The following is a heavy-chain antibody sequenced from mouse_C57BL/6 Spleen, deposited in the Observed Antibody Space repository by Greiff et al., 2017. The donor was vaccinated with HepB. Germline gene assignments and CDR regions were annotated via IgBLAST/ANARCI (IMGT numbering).Heavy chain of an antibody. CDR3: ARGSYDYDWYFDV. CDR1: GFTFSDYY. CDR2: INYDGSST. Sequence: EVKLMESEGGLVQPGSSMKLSCTASGFTFSDYYMAWVRQVPEKGLEWVANINYDGSSTYYLDSLKSRFIISRDNAKNILYLQMSSLKSEDTATYYCARGSYDYDWYFDVWGTGTTVTVSS. D-gene: IGHD2-4*01. J-gene: IGHJ1*03. V-gene: IGHV5-16*01.